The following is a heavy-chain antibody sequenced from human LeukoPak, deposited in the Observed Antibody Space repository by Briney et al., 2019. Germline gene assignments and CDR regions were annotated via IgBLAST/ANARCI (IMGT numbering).Heavy chain of an antibody. CDR3: ARVPPDHYYYGSGSYLYYFDY. CDR1: GGTFSSYA. CDR2: IIPIFGTA. V-gene: IGHV1-69*01. Sequence: VKVSCKASGGTFSSYAISWVRQAPGQGLEWMGGIIPIFGTANYAQKFQGRVTITADESTSTAYMELSSLRSEDTAVYYCARVPPDHYYYGSGSYLYYFDYWGQGTLVTVSS. J-gene: IGHJ4*02. D-gene: IGHD3-10*01.